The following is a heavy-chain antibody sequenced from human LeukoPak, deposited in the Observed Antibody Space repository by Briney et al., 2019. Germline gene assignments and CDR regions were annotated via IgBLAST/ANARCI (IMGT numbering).Heavy chain of an antibody. V-gene: IGHV3-7*01. D-gene: IGHD6-19*01. Sequence: PGGSLRLSCEASGFTFRNYWMNWVRQAPGKGLEWVANINQDGSQKHFVGSVKGRFTISRDNAKNSLSLQMNSLRAEDTAVYYCARDTISSGWTSFDYWGQGTLVTVSS. CDR2: INQDGSQK. J-gene: IGHJ4*02. CDR1: GFTFRNYW. CDR3: ARDTISSGWTSFDY.